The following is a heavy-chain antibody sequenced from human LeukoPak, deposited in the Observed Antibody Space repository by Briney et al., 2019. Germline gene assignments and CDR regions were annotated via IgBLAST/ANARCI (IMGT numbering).Heavy chain of an antibody. D-gene: IGHD4-17*01. CDR1: GGSINSFY. J-gene: IGHJ3*01. CDR3: ARQATVTTRRYAFDV. V-gene: IGHV4-59*08. CDR2: IYYSGTT. Sequence: SETLSLTCTVSGGSINSFYWSWIRQPPGKGLEWIGYIYYSGTTNYNPSLESRVTMSVDTSKNQFSLNLTSVTAADTAVHYCARQATVTTRRYAFDVWGQGTMVIVSS.